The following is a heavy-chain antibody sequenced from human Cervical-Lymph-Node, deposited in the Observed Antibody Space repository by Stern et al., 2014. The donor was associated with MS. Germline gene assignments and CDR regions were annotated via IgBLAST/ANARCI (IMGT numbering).Heavy chain of an antibody. J-gene: IGHJ5*02. Sequence: EVQLVQSGPEVKKPGESLKISCKGSGYSFANYWIGWVRQMPGKGLEGMGVIYPGDSDTRYSPSFQGQVTFSADKSVNTAYLQWSSLKASDTAIYYCTKSVSYGYALGWFDPWGQGTLVTVLS. CDR3: TKSVSYGYALGWFDP. CDR1: GYSFANYW. CDR2: IYPGDSDT. V-gene: IGHV5-51*01. D-gene: IGHD1-26*01.